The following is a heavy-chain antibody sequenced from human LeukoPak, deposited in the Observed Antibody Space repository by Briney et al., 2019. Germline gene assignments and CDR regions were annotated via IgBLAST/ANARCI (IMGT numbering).Heavy chain of an antibody. Sequence: GSLRLSCAASGFSFSSYGIHWVRQAPGKGLEWVAVISYDGSNKYYADSVKGRFTISRDNSKNTLYLQMNSLRAEGTAVYYCTITITFGGVIAPDYWGQGTLVTVSS. CDR3: TITITFGGVIAPDY. CDR1: GFSFSSYG. CDR2: ISYDGSNK. D-gene: IGHD3-16*02. V-gene: IGHV3-30*03. J-gene: IGHJ4*02.